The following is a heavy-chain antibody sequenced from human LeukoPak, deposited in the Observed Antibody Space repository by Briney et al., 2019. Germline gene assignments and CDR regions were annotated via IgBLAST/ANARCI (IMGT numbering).Heavy chain of an antibody. CDR1: GFTFSSYA. D-gene: IGHD3-3*01. V-gene: IGHV3-23*01. Sequence: GGSLRLSCAASGFTFSSYAMSWVRQAPGKGLGWVSAISGSGGSTYYADSVKGRFTISRDNSKNTLYLQMNSLRAEDTAVYYCAKSEDFWSGYYIPVNFDYWGQGTLVTVSS. J-gene: IGHJ4*02. CDR2: ISGSGGST. CDR3: AKSEDFWSGYYIPVNFDY.